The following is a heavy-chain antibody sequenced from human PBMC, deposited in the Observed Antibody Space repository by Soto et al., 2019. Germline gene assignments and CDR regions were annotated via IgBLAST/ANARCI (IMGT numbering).Heavy chain of an antibody. V-gene: IGHV4-31*03. Sequence: PSETLSLTCSVSNGSIITAGHFWSWLREHPGKGLEWLGYIYYTGSTYYNPALQRRAVFSIDTSKTRFSLKLTSVTAADTAVYYCARGFGGVSLDYFDFWGQGTQVTVSS. J-gene: IGHJ4*02. CDR1: NGSIITAGHF. CDR3: ARGFGGVSLDYFDF. CDR2: IYYTGST. D-gene: IGHD3-16*01.